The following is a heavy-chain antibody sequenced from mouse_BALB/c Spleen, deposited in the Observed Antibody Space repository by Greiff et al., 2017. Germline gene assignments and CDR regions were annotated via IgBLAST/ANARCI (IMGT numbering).Heavy chain of an antibody. CDR2: IRNKANGYTT. CDR1: GFTFTDYY. CDR3: ARDDYYYGSSYAMDY. J-gene: IGHJ4*01. D-gene: IGHD1-1*01. V-gene: IGHV7-3*02. Sequence: EVMLVESGGGLVQPGGSLRLSCATSGFTFTDYYMSWVRQPPGKALEWLGFIRNKANGYTTEYSASVKGRFTISRDNSQSILYLQMNTLRAEDSATYYCARDDYYYGSSYAMDYWGQGTSVTVSS.